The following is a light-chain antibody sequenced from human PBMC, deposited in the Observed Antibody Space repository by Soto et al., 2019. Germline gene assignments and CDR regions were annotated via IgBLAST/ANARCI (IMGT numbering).Light chain of an antibody. V-gene: IGKV1-9*01. CDR1: LGISTY. J-gene: IGKJ3*01. Sequence: DIQLTQSPSFLSASVGDRVTITCRASLGISTYLAWYQQKPGKAPNLLIYAASTLQSGVPSRFSGSGSGTEFTLTISSLQPADFATYYCQQVNTYTFGPGTKVDIK. CDR2: AAS. CDR3: QQVNTYT.